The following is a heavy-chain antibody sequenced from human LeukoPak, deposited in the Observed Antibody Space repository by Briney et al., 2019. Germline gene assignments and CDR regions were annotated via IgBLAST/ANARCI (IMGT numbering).Heavy chain of an antibody. CDR2: IRSKAYGGTT. V-gene: IGHV3-49*03. J-gene: IGHJ4*02. Sequence: QSGGSLRLSCTASGFTFGDYAMSWFRQAPGKGLEWVGFIRSKAYGGTTEYAASVKGRFTISRDDSKSIAYLQMNSLKTEDTAVYYCTRAPLGYCSGGSCYPYYFDYWGQGTLVTVSS. D-gene: IGHD2-15*01. CDR3: TRAPLGYCSGGSCYPYYFDY. CDR1: GFTFGDYA.